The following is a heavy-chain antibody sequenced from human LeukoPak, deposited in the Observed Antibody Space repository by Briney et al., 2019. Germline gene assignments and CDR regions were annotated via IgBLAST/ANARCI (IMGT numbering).Heavy chain of an antibody. J-gene: IGHJ4*02. CDR3: AREYSSSSGSVSDY. Sequence: PGGSLRLSCAASGFTFSSYNMNWVRQATGKRLECVSYISSSSSTIYYADSVKGRFTISRDNAKNSLYLQMNSLRDEDTAVYYCAREYSSSSGSVSDYWGQGTLVTVSS. CDR1: GFTFSSYN. V-gene: IGHV3-48*02. D-gene: IGHD6-6*01. CDR2: ISSSSSTI.